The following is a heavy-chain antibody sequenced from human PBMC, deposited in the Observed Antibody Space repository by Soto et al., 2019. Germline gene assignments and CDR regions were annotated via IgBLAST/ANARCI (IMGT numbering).Heavy chain of an antibody. V-gene: IGHV1-8*01. CDR3: AREGYCGGGSCLYCYYYGMDV. D-gene: IGHD2-15*01. J-gene: IGHJ6*02. Sequence: QVQLVQSGAEVKKPGASVKVSCKASGYTFTSYDINWVRQATGQGLEWMGWMNPNSGNTGYAQKFQGRVTMTRNTSKSTAYMEVSSLRSEDTAVYYWAREGYCGGGSCLYCYYYGMDVWGRGTTVTVSS. CDR1: GYTFTSYD. CDR2: MNPNSGNT.